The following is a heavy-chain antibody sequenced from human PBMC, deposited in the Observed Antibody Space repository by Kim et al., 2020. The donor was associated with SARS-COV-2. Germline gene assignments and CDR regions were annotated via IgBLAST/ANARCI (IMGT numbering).Heavy chain of an antibody. CDR3: ARCVDSGYMNS. D-gene: IGHD3-22*01. CDR2: T. J-gene: IGHJ4*02. V-gene: IGHV1-18*01. Sequence: TNYAQKLQGRVTMTTDTSTSTAYMELRSRRSDDTAVYYCARCVDSGYMNSWGQGTLVTVSS.